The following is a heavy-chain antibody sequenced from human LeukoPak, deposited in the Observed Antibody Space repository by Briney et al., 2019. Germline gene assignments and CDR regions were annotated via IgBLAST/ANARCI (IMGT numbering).Heavy chain of an antibody. J-gene: IGHJ3*02. Sequence: GGSLRLSCAAAGFTFSSDWMYWVRQAPGKGLEWVSRINSDGSSTSYADSVKGRFTISRDNAKNTLYLQMNSLRAEDTAVYYCARARYYYDSPDACDIWGQGTMVTVSS. CDR1: GFTFSSDW. D-gene: IGHD3-22*01. CDR3: ARARYYYDSPDACDI. V-gene: IGHV3-74*01. CDR2: INSDGSST.